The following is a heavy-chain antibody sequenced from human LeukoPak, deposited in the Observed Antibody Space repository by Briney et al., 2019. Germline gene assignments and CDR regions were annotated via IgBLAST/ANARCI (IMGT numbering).Heavy chain of an antibody. V-gene: IGHV3-30*07. Sequence: GGSLRLSCAASGFTFSSYAMHWVRQAPGKGLEWVAVISYDGSNKYYADSVKGRFTISRDNAKNSLYLQMNSLRAEDTAVYYCASPSSGSYGEFDYWGQGTLVTVSS. D-gene: IGHD1-26*01. CDR2: ISYDGSNK. CDR3: ASPSSGSYGEFDY. J-gene: IGHJ4*02. CDR1: GFTFSSYA.